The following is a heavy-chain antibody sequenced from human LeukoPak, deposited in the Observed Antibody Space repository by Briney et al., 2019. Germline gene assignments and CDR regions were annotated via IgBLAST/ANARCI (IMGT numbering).Heavy chain of an antibody. J-gene: IGHJ4*02. D-gene: IGHD3-16*02. CDR2: ISDSGGYT. CDR1: GFMFTSCW. V-gene: IGHV3-23*01. CDR3: AKGGSYRSQPYFDY. Sequence: QSGGSLRLSCAASGFMFTSCWMSWVRQAPGKGLEWVLSISDSGGYTFYADSVKGRFTISRDNSKNTVYLQMNSLRAEDTAVYYCAKGGSYRSQPYFDYWGQGTPVTVSS.